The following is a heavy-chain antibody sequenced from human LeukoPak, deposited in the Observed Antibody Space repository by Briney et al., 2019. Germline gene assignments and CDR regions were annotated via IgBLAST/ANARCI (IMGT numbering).Heavy chain of an antibody. CDR3: AKDLHYYVAMDV. D-gene: IGHD3-10*02. V-gene: IGHV3-23*01. CDR1: GFTFSSYA. J-gene: IGHJ6*02. Sequence: GGSLRLSCAASGFTFSSYAMSWVRQAPGKGLEWVSSISGNSGRTYYADSVKGRFSISRDNSNNTLYLQMNSLRAEDAAVYYCAKDLHYYVAMDVWGQGTTVTVSS. CDR2: ISGNSGRT.